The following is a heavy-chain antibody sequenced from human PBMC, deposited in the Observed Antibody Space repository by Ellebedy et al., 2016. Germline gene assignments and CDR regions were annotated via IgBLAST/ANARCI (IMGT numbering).Heavy chain of an antibody. CDR3: ARDLKGSGSYRWFDP. V-gene: IGHV3-48*04. D-gene: IGHD3-10*01. CDR1: GFTFSSYS. Sequence: GGSLRLSCAASGFTFSSYSMNWVRQAPGKGLEWVSYISSSSSTIYYADSVKGRFTISRDNAKNSLYLQMNSLRAEDTAVYYCARDLKGSGSYRWFDPWGQGTLVTVSS. CDR2: ISSSSSTI. J-gene: IGHJ5*02.